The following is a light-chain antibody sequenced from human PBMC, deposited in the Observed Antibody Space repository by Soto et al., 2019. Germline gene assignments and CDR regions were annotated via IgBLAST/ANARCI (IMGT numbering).Light chain of an antibody. J-gene: IGKJ1*01. CDR1: HAVRKND. V-gene: IGKV3-20*01. CDR3: QQYDISPWT. CDR2: DSS. Sequence: EFVLTQSPGTLSLSPGERVTRAGRASHAVRKNDLAWYQQKPGQAPRLLIYDSSSRATGIPDRFSGSGSGTDFTLSIIRLEPEDFAVYYCQQYDISPWTFGQGSKVDI.